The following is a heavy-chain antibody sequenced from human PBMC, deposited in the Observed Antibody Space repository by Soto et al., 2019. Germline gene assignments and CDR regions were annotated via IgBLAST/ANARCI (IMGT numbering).Heavy chain of an antibody. Sequence: GPEVKKPGASVKVSCKTSGYTFTSYGISWVRQAPGQGLEWMGWISTNKGNTNYAQKFQGRVTMTTDTSTSTGYMELRSLRSGATAVYYCAPRSRAFDYWAQGTLVTVPS. CDR3: APRSRAFDY. V-gene: IGHV1-18*01. J-gene: IGHJ4*02. CDR1: GYTFTSYG. CDR2: ISTNKGNT.